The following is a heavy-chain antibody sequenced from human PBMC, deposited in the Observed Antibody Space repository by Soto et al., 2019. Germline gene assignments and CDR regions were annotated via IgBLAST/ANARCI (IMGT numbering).Heavy chain of an antibody. Sequence: PGGSLRLSCAASGFTFSRYAMRWVRQAPGKGLEYVSSISGSGDNTYYADSVKGRFTISRDSSKNTLFLQMNSLRAEDTAVYYCARVAGSEYDILTRTWKFLDGWGQGTQVTVSS. CDR1: GFTFSRYA. CDR3: ARVAGSEYDILTRTWKFLDG. V-gene: IGHV3-23*01. D-gene: IGHD3-9*01. J-gene: IGHJ1*01. CDR2: ISGSGDNT.